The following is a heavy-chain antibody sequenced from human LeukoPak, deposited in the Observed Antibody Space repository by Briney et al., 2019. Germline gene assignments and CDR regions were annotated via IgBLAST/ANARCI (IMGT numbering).Heavy chain of an antibody. CDR1: GFTFSSYS. D-gene: IGHD2-2*01. J-gene: IGHJ6*02. V-gene: IGHV3-48*02. CDR3: ARVEIVPAAIRTVEDYYYGMDV. CDR2: ITASGTAM. Sequence: GGSLRLSCAASGFTFSSYSMNWVRQAPGKGLEWVSHITASGTAMFYADSVKGRFTISRDNAKNSLYLQMNSLRDEDTAVYYCARVEIVPAAIRTVEDYYYGMDVWGQGTTVTVSS.